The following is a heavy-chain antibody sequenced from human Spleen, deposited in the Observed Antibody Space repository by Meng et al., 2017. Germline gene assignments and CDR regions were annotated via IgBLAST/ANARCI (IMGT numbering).Heavy chain of an antibody. V-gene: IGHV4-39*07. D-gene: IGHD3-10*01. J-gene: IGHJ4*02. CDR3: ASDSGRLVRGHDY. CDR2: IYYCGIT. CDR1: GGSITSSYY. Sequence: GSLRLSCTVPGGSITSSYYWGWIRQPPGKGREWIGSIYYCGITYYNPSLKSRVTISVDTSKIQFSLKLSSVTAADTAVYYCASDSGRLVRGHDYWGQGSLVTVSS.